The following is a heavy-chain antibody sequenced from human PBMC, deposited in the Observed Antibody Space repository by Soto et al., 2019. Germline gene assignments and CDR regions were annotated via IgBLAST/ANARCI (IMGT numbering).Heavy chain of an antibody. CDR1: GYSFTSYW. Sequence: GESLKISCKGSGYSFTSYWISWVRQMPGKGLEWMGRIDPSDSYTNYSPSFQGHVTVSADKSISTAYLQWSSLKASDTAMYYCARFISSSWSQGLDYWGQGTLVTVSS. J-gene: IGHJ4*02. D-gene: IGHD6-13*01. CDR3: ARFISSSWSQGLDY. V-gene: IGHV5-10-1*01. CDR2: IDPSDSYT.